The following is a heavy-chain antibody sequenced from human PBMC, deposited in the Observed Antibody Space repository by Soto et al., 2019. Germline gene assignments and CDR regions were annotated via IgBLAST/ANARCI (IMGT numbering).Heavy chain of an antibody. J-gene: IGHJ2*01. D-gene: IGHD4-17*01. Sequence: QITLKESGPTLVKPTQTLTLTCTFSGFSLSTSGVGVGWIRQPPGKALEWLALIYWDDDKRYSPSLKSRLTITKDTSKNQVVLTMTNMDPVDTATYYCALPPFSGDYKREWYFDLWGRGTLVTVSS. CDR1: GFSLSTSGVG. CDR3: ALPPFSGDYKREWYFDL. V-gene: IGHV2-5*02. CDR2: IYWDDDK.